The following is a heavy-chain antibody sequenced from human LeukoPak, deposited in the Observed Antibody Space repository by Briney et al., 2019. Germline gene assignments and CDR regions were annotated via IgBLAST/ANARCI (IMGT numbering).Heavy chain of an antibody. CDR3: AKGGSSSIVGATKVDY. CDR2: ISSSGGST. D-gene: IGHD1-26*01. Sequence: PGGSLRLSCAASGFTFSSYAMSWVRQAAGKGLEWVSAISSSGGSTYYADSVKGRFTISRDNSKNTLYLQMNGLRAEDTAVYYCAKGGSSSIVGATKVDYWGQGTLVTVSS. J-gene: IGHJ4*02. CDR1: GFTFSSYA. V-gene: IGHV3-23*01.